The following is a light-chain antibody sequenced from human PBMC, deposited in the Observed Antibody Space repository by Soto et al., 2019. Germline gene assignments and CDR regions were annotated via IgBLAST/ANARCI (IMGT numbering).Light chain of an antibody. CDR1: SGSVSTRYY. V-gene: IGLV8-61*01. CDR2: STS. J-gene: IGLJ3*02. Sequence: QAVVTQEPSFSVSPGGTVTLTCGVSSGSVSTRYYPSWYQQTPGQATRTLIYSTSTRSSGVPDRFSGSIVVNKAALTISGAQADDESDYYCVLYMGSGIWVFGGGTQLTVL. CDR3: VLYMGSGIWV.